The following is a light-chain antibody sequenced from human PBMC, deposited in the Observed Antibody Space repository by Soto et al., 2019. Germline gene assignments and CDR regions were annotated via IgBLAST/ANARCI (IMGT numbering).Light chain of an antibody. V-gene: IGLV2-14*01. J-gene: IGLJ2*01. CDR3: SSYTSSSTLYVV. CDR1: SSDVGGYNY. CDR2: DVS. Sequence: QSALTQPASVSGSPEQSITIPCTGTSSDVGGYNYVSWYHQHPGKAPKLMIYDVSNRPSGVSNRFSGSKSGNTASLNISGLQAEDEADYYCSSYTSSSTLYVVFGGGTKVTVL.